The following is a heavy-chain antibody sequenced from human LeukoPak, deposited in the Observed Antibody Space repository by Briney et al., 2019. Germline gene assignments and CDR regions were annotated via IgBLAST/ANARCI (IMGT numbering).Heavy chain of an antibody. J-gene: IGHJ3*02. CDR3: ARDDGSRVFDI. V-gene: IGHV3-53*01. Sequence: PGGSLRLSCAASGFTVSSNYMSWVRQAPGKGLEWVSVIYSGGSTYYADSVKGRFTISRDNSKNTLYLQVNTLRAEDTAVYYCARDDGSRVFDIWGQGTMVTVSS. D-gene: IGHD5-24*01. CDR1: GFTVSSNY. CDR2: IYSGGST.